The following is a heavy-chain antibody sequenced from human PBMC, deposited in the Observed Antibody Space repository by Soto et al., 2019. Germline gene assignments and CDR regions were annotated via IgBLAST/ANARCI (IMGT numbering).Heavy chain of an antibody. J-gene: IGHJ6*02. D-gene: IGHD2-2*02. V-gene: IGHV3-23*01. CDR3: ARSLTEGYCTITGCYTRPLYGMDV. CDR2: ISGSGGST. CDR1: GFTFSSYA. Sequence: GGSLRLSCAASGFTFSSYAMSWVRQAPGKGLEWVSAISGSGGSTYYADSVKGRFTISRDNSKNTLYLQMNSLRAEDTAVYYCARSLTEGYCTITGCYTRPLYGMDVWGQGTTVTVSS.